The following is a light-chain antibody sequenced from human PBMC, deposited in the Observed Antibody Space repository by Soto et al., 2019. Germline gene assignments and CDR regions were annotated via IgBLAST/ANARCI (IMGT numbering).Light chain of an antibody. Sequence: DIQMTQSPSTLSASVGDRVTITCRASQGISSWLAWYQQKPGKAPKLLIYDASSLESGVPSRFSGSGSGTEFTLTIISRQPDDFATYYCQQYNSYSYTFGQGTKLEIK. J-gene: IGKJ2*01. CDR3: QQYNSYSYT. CDR2: DAS. V-gene: IGKV1-5*01. CDR1: QGISSW.